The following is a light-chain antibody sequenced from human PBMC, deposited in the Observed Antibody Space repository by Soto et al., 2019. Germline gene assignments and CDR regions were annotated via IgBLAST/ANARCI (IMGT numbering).Light chain of an antibody. Sequence: DIQMTQSPSTLSASVGDRVTITCRASQSIHRWLAWYQQKAGKAPKVLIYDASSLDSGVPSRFSGSGSGTEFTLTISSLQPDDFATYYCQQYNTYLVTFGQGTKVDIK. CDR2: DAS. J-gene: IGKJ2*01. CDR3: QQYNTYLVT. V-gene: IGKV1-5*01. CDR1: QSIHRW.